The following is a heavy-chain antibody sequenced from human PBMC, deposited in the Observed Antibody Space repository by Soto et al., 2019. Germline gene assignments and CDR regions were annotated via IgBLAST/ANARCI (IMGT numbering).Heavy chain of an antibody. CDR2: IAPFSGDV. Sequence: QMQLVQSGAEVTETGSSVTVSCQALGNTFSYRYLHWVRQAPGQALEWMGWIAPFSGDVHYAQKFQERVTLTRDRSINTAYMRMSSLRSEDTAIYFCASGGAGSGPFTWELPDHWGQGTLVTVSS. D-gene: IGHD1-26*01. V-gene: IGHV1-45*02. J-gene: IGHJ4*02. CDR1: GNTFSYRY. CDR3: ASGGAGSGPFTWELPDH.